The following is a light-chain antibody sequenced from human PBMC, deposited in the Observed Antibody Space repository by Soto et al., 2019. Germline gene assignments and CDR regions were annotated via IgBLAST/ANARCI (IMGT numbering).Light chain of an antibody. Sequence: EIVLTQSPATLSLSPGERATLSCSASQSVSSYLAWYQQKPGQAPRLLSYDASNRATGITARFSGSGSGTDFTLTISSLEPEDFAVYYCQQRSNWPALTFGGGTKVEIK. CDR2: DAS. V-gene: IGKV3-11*01. CDR1: QSVSSY. J-gene: IGKJ4*01. CDR3: QQRSNWPALT.